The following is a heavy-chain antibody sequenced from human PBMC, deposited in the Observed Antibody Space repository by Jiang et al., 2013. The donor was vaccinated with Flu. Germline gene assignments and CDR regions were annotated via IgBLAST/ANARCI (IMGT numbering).Heavy chain of an antibody. CDR3: ARDLSGITGTTDAFDI. Sequence: AQKLQGRVTMTTDTSTSTAYMELRSLRSDDTAVYYCARDLSGITGTTDAFDIWGQGTMVTVSS. V-gene: IGHV1-18*01. J-gene: IGHJ3*02. D-gene: IGHD1-7*01.